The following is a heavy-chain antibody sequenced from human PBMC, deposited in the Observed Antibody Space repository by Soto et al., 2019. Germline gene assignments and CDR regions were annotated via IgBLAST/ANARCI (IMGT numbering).Heavy chain of an antibody. D-gene: IGHD3-10*01. CDR3: ARDIGSYAYGEGY. J-gene: IGHJ4*02. CDR1: GGSINSYW. Sequence: TLSLTCSVSGGSINSYWWSWIRQPAGKGLEWIGRVYSSGTTDYNPSLNSRATLSVETSKNQFSLKLSSVTAADTAVYYCARDIGSYAYGEGYWGQGIQVTVAS. V-gene: IGHV4-4*07. CDR2: VYSSGTT.